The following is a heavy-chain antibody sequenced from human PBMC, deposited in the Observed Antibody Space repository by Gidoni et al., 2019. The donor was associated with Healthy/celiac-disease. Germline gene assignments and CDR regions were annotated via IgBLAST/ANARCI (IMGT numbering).Heavy chain of an antibody. Sequence: QVQLQESGPGLVKPSETLSLTCTVSGGSISSYYWSWIRQPPGKGLEWIGYIYYSGSTNYNPSLKSRVTISVDTSKNPFSLKLSSVTAADTAVYYCAKGKQWLDVGAFDIWGQGTMVTVSS. CDR1: GGSISSYY. CDR3: AKGKQWLDVGAFDI. D-gene: IGHD6-19*01. J-gene: IGHJ3*02. V-gene: IGHV4-59*01. CDR2: IYYSGST.